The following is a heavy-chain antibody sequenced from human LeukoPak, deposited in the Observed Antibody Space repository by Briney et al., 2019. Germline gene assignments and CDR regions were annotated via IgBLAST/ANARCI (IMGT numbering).Heavy chain of an antibody. CDR1: GFTFSDHH. CDR2: GPARNKPNSCST. D-gene: IGHD6-19*01. V-gene: IGHV3-72*01. Sequence: KSGGSLRLSCEGSGFTFSDHHMDWVRQAPGMGLEWFGRGPARNKPNSCSTQYAASVRGRFTISRDDSKNSLYLQIISLRTEDTAMYYCTRVITTDRGWYTFDFWGQGVLVTVSS. J-gene: IGHJ4*02. CDR3: TRVITTDRGWYTFDF.